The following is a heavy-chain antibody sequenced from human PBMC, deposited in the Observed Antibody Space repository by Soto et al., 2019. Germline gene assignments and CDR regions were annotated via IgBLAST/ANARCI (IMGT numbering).Heavy chain of an antibody. D-gene: IGHD3-3*01. CDR1: GGSISSYY. Sequence: KPSETLSLTCTVSGGSISSYYWSWIRQPPGKGLEWIGYIYYSGSTNYNPSLKSRVTISVDTSKNQFSLKLSSVAAADTAVYYCARGNSRGYDFWSGYYRGGDFDYWGQGTLVTVSS. CDR2: IYYSGST. CDR3: ARGNSRGYDFWSGYYRGGDFDY. J-gene: IGHJ4*02. V-gene: IGHV4-59*01.